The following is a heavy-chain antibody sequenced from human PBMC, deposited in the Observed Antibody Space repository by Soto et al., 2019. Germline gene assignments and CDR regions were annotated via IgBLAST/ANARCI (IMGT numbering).Heavy chain of an antibody. Sequence: PSENLSLTCTVSSGSITFYYWTWIRQSPGKGLEWIGYIAYNGTTTYNPSLKSRVTISLDTSKSRFSLRLTSATAADTATYYCARGQYFSFWSGLEYYFDHWGQGAQVTVSS. D-gene: IGHD3-3*01. J-gene: IGHJ4*02. CDR2: IAYNGTT. CDR1: SGSITFYY. CDR3: ARGQYFSFWSGLEYYFDH. V-gene: IGHV4-59*01.